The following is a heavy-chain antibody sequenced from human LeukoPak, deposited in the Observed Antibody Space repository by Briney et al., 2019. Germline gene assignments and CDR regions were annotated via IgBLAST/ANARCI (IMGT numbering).Heavy chain of an antibody. CDR2: ISYDGSNK. V-gene: IGHV3-30*18. J-gene: IGHJ4*02. CDR1: GFTFSSYG. CDR3: AKDRFDY. Sequence: GRSLRLSCAASGFTFSSYGMHWVRQAPGKGLEWVAVISYDGSNKYYADYVKGRFTISRDNSKNTLYLQMNSLRAEDTAVYYCAKDRFDYWGQGTLVTVSS.